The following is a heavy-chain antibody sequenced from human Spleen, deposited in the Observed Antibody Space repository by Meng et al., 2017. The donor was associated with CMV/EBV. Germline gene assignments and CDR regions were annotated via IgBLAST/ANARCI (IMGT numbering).Heavy chain of an antibody. CDR2: ISAYNGNT. D-gene: IGHD5-24*01. CDR3: ARESRDGYNSFDY. J-gene: IGHJ4*02. V-gene: IGHV1-18*01. Sequence: KASGYTFTSYGSSWVRQAPGQGLEWMGWISAYNGNTNYAQKLQGRVTMTTHTSTSTAYMELRSLRSDDTAVYYCARESRDGYNSFDYWGQGTLVTVSS. CDR1: GYTFTSYG.